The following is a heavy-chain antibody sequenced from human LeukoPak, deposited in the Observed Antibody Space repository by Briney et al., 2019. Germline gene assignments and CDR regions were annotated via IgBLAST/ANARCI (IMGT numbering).Heavy chain of an antibody. V-gene: IGHV3-15*01. CDR1: GFTFSNAW. CDR2: IKSKTDGGTT. Sequence: PGGSLRLSCAASGFTFSNAWMSWVRQAPGKGLKWVGRIKSKTDGGTTDYAAPVKGRFTISRDDSKNTLYLQMNSLKTEDTAVYYCTTDGVLWFGALIWGQGTMVTVSS. J-gene: IGHJ3*02. D-gene: IGHD3-10*01. CDR3: TTDGVLWFGALI.